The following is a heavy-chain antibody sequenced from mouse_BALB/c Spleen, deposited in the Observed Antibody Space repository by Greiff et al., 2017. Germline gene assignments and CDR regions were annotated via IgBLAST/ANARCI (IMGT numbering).Heavy chain of an antibody. CDR1: GYSFTGYY. CDR2: INPYNGAT. D-gene: IGHD2-10*01. CDR3: ARSSYYGNYDAMDY. J-gene: IGHJ4*01. V-gene: IGHV1-31*01. Sequence: VQLQQSGPELVKPGASVKISCKASGYSFTGYYMHWVKQSHVKSLEWIGRINPYNGATSYNQNFKDKASLTVDKSSSTAYMELHSLTSEDSAVYYCARSSYYGNYDAMDYWGQGTSVTVSS.